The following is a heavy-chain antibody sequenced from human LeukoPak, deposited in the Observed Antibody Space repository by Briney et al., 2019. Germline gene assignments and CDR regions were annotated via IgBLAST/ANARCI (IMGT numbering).Heavy chain of an antibody. CDR1: GFTFSSYA. CDR3: ANYLRAPYYGMDV. V-gene: IGHV3-23*01. D-gene: IGHD2/OR15-2a*01. J-gene: IGHJ6*02. Sequence: GGSLRLSCAASGFTFSSYAMSWVRQAPGKGLEWVSAISGSGGSTYYADSVKGRFTISRDNSKNTLYLQMNGLRAEDTAVYYCANYLRAPYYGMDVWGQGTTVTVSS. CDR2: ISGSGGST.